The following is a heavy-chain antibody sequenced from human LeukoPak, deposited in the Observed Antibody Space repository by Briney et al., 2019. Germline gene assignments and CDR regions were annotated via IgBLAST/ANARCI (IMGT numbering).Heavy chain of an antibody. J-gene: IGHJ6*04. CDR1: GDSISTSNSY. V-gene: IGHV4-39*07. CDR2: IYHSGST. Sequence: SETLSLTCTVSGDSISTSNSYWGWIRQPPGKGLEWIGSIYHSGSTYYNPSLQSRVTISVDTSKNQFSLKLSSVTAADTAVYYCARDLDVWGKGITVTVSS. CDR3: ARDLDV.